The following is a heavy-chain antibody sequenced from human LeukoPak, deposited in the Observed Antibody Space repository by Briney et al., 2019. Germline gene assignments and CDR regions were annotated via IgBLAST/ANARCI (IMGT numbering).Heavy chain of an antibody. J-gene: IGHJ3*02. CDR2: INHSGST. CDR3: ARDPWQWLVLGAFDI. CDR1: GGSFSGYY. D-gene: IGHD6-19*01. Sequence: SETLSLTCAVYGGSFSGYYWSWIRQPPGKGLEWIGEINHSGSTNYNPSLKRRVTISVDTSKNQFSLKLSSVTAADTAVYYCARDPWQWLVLGAFDIWGQGTMVTVSS. V-gene: IGHV4-34*01.